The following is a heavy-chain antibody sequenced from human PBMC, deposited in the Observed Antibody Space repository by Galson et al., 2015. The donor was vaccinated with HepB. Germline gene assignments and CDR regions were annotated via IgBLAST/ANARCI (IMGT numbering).Heavy chain of an antibody. D-gene: IGHD5-18*01. J-gene: IGHJ6*02. CDR2: IYHSGST. Sequence: LSLTCSVSGGSISSYYWSWIRQPPGKGLECIGSIYHSGSTNYNPSLKSRVTISVDTSKNQFSLKVRAVTAADTAVYYCARDGAMAPYYHYGMDVWGQGTTVTVSS. CDR1: GGSISSYY. V-gene: IGHV4-59*01. CDR3: ARDGAMAPYYHYGMDV.